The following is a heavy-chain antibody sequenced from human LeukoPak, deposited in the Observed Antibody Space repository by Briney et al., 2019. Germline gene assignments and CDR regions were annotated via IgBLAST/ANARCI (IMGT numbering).Heavy chain of an antibody. V-gene: IGHV3-30-3*01. J-gene: IGHJ6*02. CDR1: GFTFSSYA. Sequence: GRSLRLSCAASGFTFSSYAMHWVRQAPGKGLEWVAVISYDGSNKYYADSVKGRFTISRDNSKNTLYLQMNSLRAEDTAVYYCARISLGAIWGYYYGMDVWGQGTTVTVSS. D-gene: IGHD1-26*01. CDR3: ARISLGAIWGYYYGMDV. CDR2: ISYDGSNK.